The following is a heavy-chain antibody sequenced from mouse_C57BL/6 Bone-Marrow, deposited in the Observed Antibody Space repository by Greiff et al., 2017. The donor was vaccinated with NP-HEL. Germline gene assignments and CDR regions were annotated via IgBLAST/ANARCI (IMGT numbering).Heavy chain of an antibody. CDR2: IDPEDGET. CDR1: GFNIKDYY. Sequence: VHVKQSGAELVKPGASVKLSCTASGFNIKDYYMHWVKQRTEQGLEWIGRIDPEDGETKYAPKFQGQATITTDTSPNTASLQLSSQTSEDTAVYDCGGGGFWYYGGWGAGATVTVSS. J-gene: IGHJ1*01. D-gene: IGHD1-1*02. CDR3: GGGGFWYYGG. V-gene: IGHV14-2*01.